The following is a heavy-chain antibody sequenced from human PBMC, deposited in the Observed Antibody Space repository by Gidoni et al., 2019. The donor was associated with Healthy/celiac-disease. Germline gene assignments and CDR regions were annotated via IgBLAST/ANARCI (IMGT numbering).Heavy chain of an antibody. V-gene: IGHV4-34*01. Sequence: QVQLQQWGAGLLKPSETLSLTCAVYGGSFSGYYWSWIRQPPGKGLEWIGEINHSGSTNYNPSLKSRVTISVDTSKNQFSLKLRSVTAADTAVYYCAGCGGDCYSDAFDIWGQGTMVTVSS. CDR2: INHSGST. CDR3: AGCGGDCYSDAFDI. D-gene: IGHD2-21*02. J-gene: IGHJ3*02. CDR1: GGSFSGYY.